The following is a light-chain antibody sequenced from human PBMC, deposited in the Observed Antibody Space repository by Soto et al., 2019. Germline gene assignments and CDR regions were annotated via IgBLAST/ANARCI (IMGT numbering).Light chain of an antibody. CDR1: QSLLHSNGYNY. J-gene: IGKJ1*01. CDR3: MQALHTPST. CDR2: LGS. V-gene: IGKV2-28*01. Sequence: DIVVTQSPLSLPVTPGEPASISCRSSQSLLHSNGYNYLDWYLQKPGQSPQLLIYLGSNRASGVPDRFSGSGSGTDFTLKISRVEAEDVGVYYCMQALHTPSTFGQGTKV.